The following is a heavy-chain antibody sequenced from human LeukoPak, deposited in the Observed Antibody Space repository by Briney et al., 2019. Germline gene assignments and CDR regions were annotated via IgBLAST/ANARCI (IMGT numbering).Heavy chain of an antibody. Sequence: PSQTLSLTCTVSGGSISSGGYYWSWIRQHPGKGLEWIGHIYYSGTTHYNPSLMSRVTISVDASKNQFSLKLSSVTAADTAVYYCARHDVAGATTDYFQHWGQGTLVTVSS. CDR2: IYYSGTT. J-gene: IGHJ1*01. V-gene: IGHV4-31*03. D-gene: IGHD1-26*01. CDR1: GGSISSGGYY. CDR3: ARHDVAGATTDYFQH.